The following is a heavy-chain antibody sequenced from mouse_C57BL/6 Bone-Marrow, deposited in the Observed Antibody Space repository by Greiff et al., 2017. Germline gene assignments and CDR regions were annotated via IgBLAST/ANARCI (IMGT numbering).Heavy chain of an antibody. J-gene: IGHJ2*01. V-gene: IGHV3-6*01. CDR2: ISYDGSN. CDR1: GYSITSGYY. Sequence: VQLKESGPGLVKPSQSLSLTCSVTGYSITSGYYWNWIRQFPGNKLEWMGYISYDGSNNYNPSLKNRISINRDTSKNQFFLKLNSVTTEDTATYYCARGRGLREDYFDYWGQGTTLTVSS. D-gene: IGHD2-2*01. CDR3: ARGRGLREDYFDY.